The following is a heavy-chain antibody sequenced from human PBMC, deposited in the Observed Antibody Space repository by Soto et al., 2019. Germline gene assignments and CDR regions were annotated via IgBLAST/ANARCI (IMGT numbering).Heavy chain of an antibody. CDR2: ISSSSSYI. D-gene: IGHD6-13*01. CDR1: GFTFSSYS. CDR3: ARDAVAAAVGFDY. Sequence: EVQLVESGGGLVKPGGSLRPSCAASGFTFSSYSMNWVRQAPGKGLEWVSSISSSSSYIYYADSVKGRFTISRDNAKNALYLQMNSLRAEDTAVYYCARDAVAAAVGFDYWGQGTLVTVSS. J-gene: IGHJ4*02. V-gene: IGHV3-21*01.